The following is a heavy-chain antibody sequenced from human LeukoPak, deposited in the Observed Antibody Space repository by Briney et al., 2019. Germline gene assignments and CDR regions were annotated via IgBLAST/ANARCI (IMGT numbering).Heavy chain of an antibody. J-gene: IGHJ4*02. CDR3: TTDEWELHFDY. CDR1: GFTFSNAW. V-gene: IGHV3-15*01. CDR2: IKSKTNGGTT. Sequence: GGSLRLSCAASGFTFSNAWMSWVRQAPGKGLEWVGRIKSKTNGGTTDYAAPVKGRFTISRDDSKNTLYLQMNSLKTEDTAVYYCTTDEWELHFDYWGQGTLVTVSS. D-gene: IGHD1-26*01.